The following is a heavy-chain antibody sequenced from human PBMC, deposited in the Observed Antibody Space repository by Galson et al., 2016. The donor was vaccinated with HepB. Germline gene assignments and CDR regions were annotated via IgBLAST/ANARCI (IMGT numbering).Heavy chain of an antibody. CDR1: GDSISSGGYY. CDR3: ARTNGPGNGNFDRLFDI. D-gene: IGHD1-7*01. V-gene: IGHV4-31*03. CDR2: IYHSGTT. J-gene: IGHJ3*02. Sequence: TLSLTCTVSGDSISSGGYYWSWIRQHPGKGLEWIGYIYHSGTTYYNPSLKSRVTISVDASKNQFSLNLSSVTAADTALYYCARTNGPGNGNFDRLFDIWGQGTMVTVSS.